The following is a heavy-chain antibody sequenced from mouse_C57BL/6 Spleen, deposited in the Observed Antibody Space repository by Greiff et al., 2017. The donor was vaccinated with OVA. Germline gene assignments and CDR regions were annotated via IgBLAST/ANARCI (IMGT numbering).Heavy chain of an antibody. V-gene: IGHV3-6*01. Sequence: EVQLQQSGPGLVKPSQSLSLTCSVTGYSITSGYYWNWIRQFPGNKLEWMGYISYDGSNNYNPSLKNRISITRDTSKNQFFLKLNSVTTEDTVTYYCARERETAPFDYWGQGTTLTVSS. D-gene: IGHD4-1*01. CDR1: GYSITSGYY. CDR3: ARERETAPFDY. J-gene: IGHJ2*01. CDR2: ISYDGSN.